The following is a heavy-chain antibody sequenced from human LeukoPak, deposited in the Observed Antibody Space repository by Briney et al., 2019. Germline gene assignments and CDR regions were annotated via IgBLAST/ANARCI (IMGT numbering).Heavy chain of an antibody. Sequence: ASVRVSCKVSGYTLTELSMHWVRQAPGKGLEWMGGFDPEDGETIYAQKFQGRVTMTEDTSTDTAYMELSSLRSEDTAVYYCARDFEVGEGFASRAVTFDIWGQGTLVTVSS. V-gene: IGHV1-24*01. D-gene: IGHD3-3*01. CDR2: FDPEDGET. CDR3: ARDFEVGEGFASRAVTFDI. CDR1: GYTLTELS. J-gene: IGHJ3*02.